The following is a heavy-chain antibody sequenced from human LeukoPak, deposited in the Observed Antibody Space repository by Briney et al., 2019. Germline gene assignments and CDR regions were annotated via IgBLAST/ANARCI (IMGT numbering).Heavy chain of an antibody. CDR1: GGTFSSYA. CDR2: IVPIFGTA. CDR3: ARDWDYGGNSGNY. D-gene: IGHD4-23*01. Sequence: SVKVSCKASGGTFSSYAISWVRQAPGQGLEWMGGIVPIFGTANYAQKFQGRVTITTDESTSTAYMELSSLRSEDTAVYYCARDWDYGGNSGNYWGQGTLVTVSS. J-gene: IGHJ4*02. V-gene: IGHV1-69*05.